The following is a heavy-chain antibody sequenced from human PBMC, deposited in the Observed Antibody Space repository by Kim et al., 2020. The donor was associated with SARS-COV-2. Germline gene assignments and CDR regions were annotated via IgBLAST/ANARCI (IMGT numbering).Heavy chain of an antibody. V-gene: IGHV4-31*03. Sequence: SETLSLTCTVSGGSISSGGYYWSWIRQHPGKGLEWIGYIYYSGSTYYNPSLKSRVTISVDTSKNQFSLKLSSVTAADPAVYYCASGPYYDFWSGYHDYYYYYMDVCGMGSTLTVSS. D-gene: IGHD3-3*01. J-gene: IGHJ6*03. CDR3: ASGPYYDFWSGYHDYYYYYMDV. CDR2: IYYSGST. CDR1: GGSISSGGYY.